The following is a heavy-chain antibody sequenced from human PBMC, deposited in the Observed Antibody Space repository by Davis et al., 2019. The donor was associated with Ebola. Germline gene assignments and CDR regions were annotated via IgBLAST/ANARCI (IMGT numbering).Heavy chain of an antibody. J-gene: IGHJ6*02. CDR3: ARDLGDIVLVLGGMDV. CDR2: ISWNSGSI. Sequence: SLKISCAASGFTFDDYAMHWVRQAPGKGLEWVSGISWNSGSIGYADSVKGRFTISRDNAKNSLYLQMNSLRAEDTAVYYCARDLGDIVLVLGGMDVWGQGTTVTVSS. V-gene: IGHV3-9*01. CDR1: GFTFDDYA. D-gene: IGHD2-2*01.